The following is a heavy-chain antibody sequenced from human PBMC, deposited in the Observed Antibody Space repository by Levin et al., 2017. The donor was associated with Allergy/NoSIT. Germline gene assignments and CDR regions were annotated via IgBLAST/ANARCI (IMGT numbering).Heavy chain of an antibody. V-gene: IGHV3-33*01. CDR3: ARDHGSSSWYLNAFDI. CDR1: GFPFSTYG. D-gene: IGHD6-13*01. CDR2: IWFDGSNK. J-gene: IGHJ3*02. Sequence: GGSLRLSCAASGFPFSTYGMHWVRQAPGKGLEWVAVIWFDGSNKYCADSVKGRFTISRDNSKNTLYLQMNSLRAEDTAVYYCARDHGSSSWYLNAFDICGQGTMVTVSS.